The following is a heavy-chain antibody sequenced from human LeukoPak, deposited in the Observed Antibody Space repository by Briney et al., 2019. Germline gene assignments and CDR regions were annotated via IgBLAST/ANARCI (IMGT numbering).Heavy chain of an antibody. V-gene: IGHV4-59*01. Sequence: SETLSLTCTVSGVSTSNYYWSWIRQPPGKGLEWVGYIYYSGSSNYNPSLKSRVTISVDTSKNQFSLRLSSVAAADTAVYYCARDWGDGFDYWGQGTLVTVSS. CDR2: IYYSGSS. CDR3: ARDWGDGFDY. D-gene: IGHD3-16*01. J-gene: IGHJ4*02. CDR1: GVSTSNYY.